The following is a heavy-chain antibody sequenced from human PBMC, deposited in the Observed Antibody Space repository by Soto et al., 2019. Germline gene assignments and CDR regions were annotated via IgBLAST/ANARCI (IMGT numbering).Heavy chain of an antibody. V-gene: IGHV5-10-1*01. CDR2: IHPICSYT. CDR1: GCRFTNYW. Sequence: PGEALRIRWKASGCRFTNYWNNLVSQMPGKSLERMGRIHPICSYTTYSPSFQGRVTISADRSTSTAYLQWSGLEASDCAMYFCPPPIASDYRGQRPLVTLS. D-gene: IGHD6-13*01. J-gene: IGHJ4*02. CDR3: PPPIASDY.